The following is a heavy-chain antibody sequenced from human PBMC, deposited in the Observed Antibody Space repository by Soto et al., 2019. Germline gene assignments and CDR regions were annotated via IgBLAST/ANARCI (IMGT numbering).Heavy chain of an antibody. CDR2: MEPSTGRT. CDR1: GYSFTSLD. V-gene: IGHV1-8*01. Sequence: QVQLVQSGAEVREPGASVKVSCKASGYSFTSLDINWVRQTAGQGLEWMGWMEPSTGRTGYAQKFQGTVTMTRDTSINAAYMELTTLTSDGAAYYYCARGVSAGVDYWGQGTLVIVSS. CDR3: ARGVSAGVDY. D-gene: IGHD1-26*01. J-gene: IGHJ4*02.